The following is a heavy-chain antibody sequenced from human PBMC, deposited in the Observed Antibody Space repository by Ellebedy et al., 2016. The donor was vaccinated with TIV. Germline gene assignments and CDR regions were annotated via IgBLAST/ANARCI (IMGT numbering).Heavy chain of an antibody. D-gene: IGHD6-19*01. V-gene: IGHV4-34*01. J-gene: IGHJ4*02. CDR2: INHSGST. CDR3: ARGKGYSSGWPRGYFDY. Sequence: SETLSLXXAVYGGSFSGYYWSWIRQPPGKGLEWIGEINHSGSTNYNPSLKSRVTISVDTSKNQFSLKLSSVTAADTAVYYCARGKGYSSGWPRGYFDYWGQGTLVTVSS. CDR1: GGSFSGYY.